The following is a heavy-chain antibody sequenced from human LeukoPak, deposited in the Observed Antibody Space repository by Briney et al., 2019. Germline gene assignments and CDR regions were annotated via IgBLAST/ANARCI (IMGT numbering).Heavy chain of an antibody. Sequence: PSETLSLTCAVSGGSISSSNWWSWVRQPPGKGLEWIGEIYHSGSTYYNPSLKSRVTISVDTSKNQFSLKLSSVTAADTAVYYCAREGYSSGWYYYWGQGTLVTVSS. D-gene: IGHD6-19*01. J-gene: IGHJ4*02. V-gene: IGHV4-4*02. CDR1: GGSISSSNW. CDR3: AREGYSSGWYYY. CDR2: IYHSGST.